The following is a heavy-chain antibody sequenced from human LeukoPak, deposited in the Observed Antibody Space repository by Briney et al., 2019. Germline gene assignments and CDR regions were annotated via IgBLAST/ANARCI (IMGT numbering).Heavy chain of an antibody. J-gene: IGHJ1*01. CDR2: IYYSGST. D-gene: IGHD3-22*01. V-gene: IGHV4-59*01. Sequence: SETLSLTCTVSGGSISSYYWSWIRQPPGKGLEWIGYIYYSGSTNYNPSLKSRVTISVDTSKNQFSLKLSSVTAADTAVYYCASSGYDSSGYYPPDFQHWGQGTLVTVSS. CDR3: ASSGYDSSGYYPPDFQH. CDR1: GGSISSYY.